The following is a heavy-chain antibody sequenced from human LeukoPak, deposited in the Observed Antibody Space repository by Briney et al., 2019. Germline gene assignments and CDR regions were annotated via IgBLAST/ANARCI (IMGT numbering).Heavy chain of an antibody. CDR3: TTDTFRVVVVPAAIPDY. J-gene: IGHJ4*02. Sequence: GGSLRLSCAASGFTFSNAWMSWVRQAPGNGLEWVGRIKSKTDGGTTDYAAPVKGRFTISRDDSKNTLYLQMNSLKTEDTAVYYCTTDTFRVVVVPAAIPDYWGQGTLVTVSS. CDR2: IKSKTDGGTT. D-gene: IGHD2-2*02. V-gene: IGHV3-15*01. CDR1: GFTFSNAW.